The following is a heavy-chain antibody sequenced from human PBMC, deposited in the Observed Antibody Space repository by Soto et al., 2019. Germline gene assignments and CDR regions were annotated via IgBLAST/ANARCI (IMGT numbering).Heavy chain of an antibody. Sequence: VQLVESGGGVVQPGRSLRLSCAASGFTFSDYAMHWVRQAPGKGLEWVAVVSHDGRNTHYADSVKGRFTISRDSSKNTVSVEMTSLRAADTAGYYCAKGGRQWLVTSDFNYWGQGVLVTVSS. V-gene: IGHV3-30*18. J-gene: IGHJ4*02. CDR2: VSHDGRNT. D-gene: IGHD6-19*01. CDR1: GFTFSDYA. CDR3: AKGGRQWLVTSDFNY.